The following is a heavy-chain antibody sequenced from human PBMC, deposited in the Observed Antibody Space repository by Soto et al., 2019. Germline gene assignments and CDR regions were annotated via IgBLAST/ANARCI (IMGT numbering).Heavy chain of an antibody. Sequence: ASVKVSCKASGGTFSSYTISWVRQAPGQGLEWMGRIIPILGIANYAQKFQGRVTITADKSTSKAYMELSSLRSEDTAVYYCARDLTDYDYIWGSYRQPTPLFDYWGQGTLVTVSS. CDR1: GGTFSSYT. J-gene: IGHJ4*02. V-gene: IGHV1-69*04. CDR3: ARDLTDYDYIWGSYRQPTPLFDY. D-gene: IGHD3-16*02. CDR2: IIPILGIA.